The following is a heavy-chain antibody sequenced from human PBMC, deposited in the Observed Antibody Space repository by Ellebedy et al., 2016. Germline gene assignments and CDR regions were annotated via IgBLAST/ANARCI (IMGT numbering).Heavy chain of an antibody. D-gene: IGHD4-11*01. CDR1: GFTFSSYA. CDR2: ISDTGGRT. Sequence: GESLKISXVASGFTFSSYAMSWVRQSPGRGLEWVSAISDTGGRTYYADSVKGRFTISRDNSKNTLYLQMSSLRAEDTAVYYCATHSPWEVTYWGQGSLVTISS. J-gene: IGHJ4*02. CDR3: ATHSPWEVTY. V-gene: IGHV3-23*01.